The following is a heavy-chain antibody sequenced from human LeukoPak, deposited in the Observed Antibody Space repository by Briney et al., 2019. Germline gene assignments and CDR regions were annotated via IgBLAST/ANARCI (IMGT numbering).Heavy chain of an antibody. CDR3: AKDKVGSSSGDFDY. CDR1: GFTFDDYA. V-gene: IGHV3-9*01. CDR2: ISWYSGSI. Sequence: GRSLRLSCAASGFTFDDYAMHWVRHAPGKGLEWVSGISWYSGSIGYADSVKGRFTISRDNAKNSLYLQMNSLRAEDTALYYCAKDKVGSSSGDFDYWGQGTLVTVSS. J-gene: IGHJ4*02. D-gene: IGHD6-6*01.